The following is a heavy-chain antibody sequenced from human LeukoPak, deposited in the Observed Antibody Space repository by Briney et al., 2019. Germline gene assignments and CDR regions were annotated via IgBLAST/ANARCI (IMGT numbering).Heavy chain of an antibody. CDR3: ARGGGSIRHSYYYYVDV. J-gene: IGHJ6*03. V-gene: IGHV3-30*02. CDR2: IRYDGSKK. Sequence: GGSLRLSCAASGFIFSSYGMHWVRQAPGKGLEWVAFIRYDGSKKYYADSVKGRFTISRDNAKNSLYLRMNSLRDEDTALYYCARGGGSIRHSYYYYVDVWGKGTTVTVSS. D-gene: IGHD2-15*01. CDR1: GFIFSSYG.